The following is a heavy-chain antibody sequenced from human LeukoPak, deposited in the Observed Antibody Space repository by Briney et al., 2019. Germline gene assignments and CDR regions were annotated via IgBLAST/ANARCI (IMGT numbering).Heavy chain of an antibody. CDR1: GFTFDDYA. CDR2: ISGDGGTT. J-gene: IGHJ4*02. CDR3: ADSSGYSYYDY. V-gene: IGHV3-43*02. Sequence: GGSLRLSCAASGFTFDDYAMHWVRQAQGKGLEWVSLISGDGGTTYYADSVKGRFTISRDNSKNTLYLQMNSLRAEDTAIYYCADSSGYSYYDYWGQGTLVTVSS. D-gene: IGHD3-22*01.